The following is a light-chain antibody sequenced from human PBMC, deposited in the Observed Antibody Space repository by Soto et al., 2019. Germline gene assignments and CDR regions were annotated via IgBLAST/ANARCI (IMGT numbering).Light chain of an antibody. J-gene: IGKJ5*01. Sequence: DIQMTKSPSTLSASVGYSVTITCGASQLISSWLAWYQQKPGKAPKLLSYKASRLERGVPSRFSGSESGTEFTLTSTSLQAEDFATYYCQHYNSYSEAFGQGTRLDIK. CDR3: QHYNSYSEA. CDR1: QLISSW. CDR2: KAS. V-gene: IGKV1-5*03.